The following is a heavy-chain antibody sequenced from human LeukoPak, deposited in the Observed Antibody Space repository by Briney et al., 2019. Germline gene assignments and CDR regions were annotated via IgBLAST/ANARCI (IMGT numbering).Heavy chain of an antibody. J-gene: IGHJ5*02. CDR3: AKPIVATNLDWFDP. CDR1: GSTFSSYA. V-gene: IGHV3-23*01. D-gene: IGHD1-26*01. Sequence: GGSLRLSCAASGSTFSSYAMNWVRQAPGKGLEWVSTISHSGGSTYYADSVKGRFTISRDNSKNTLYLQMSSLRAEDTAVYYCAKPIVATNLDWFDPWGQGTLVTVSS. CDR2: ISHSGGST.